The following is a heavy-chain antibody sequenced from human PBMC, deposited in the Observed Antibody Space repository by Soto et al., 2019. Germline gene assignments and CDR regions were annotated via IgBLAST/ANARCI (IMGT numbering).Heavy chain of an antibody. CDR2: ISYDGSNK. V-gene: IGHV3-30*03. D-gene: IGHD4-17*01. CDR1: GFTFSSYG. Sequence: LRLSCAASGFTFSSYGMHWVRQAPGKGLEWVAVISYDGSNKYYADSVKGRFTISRDNSKNTLYLQMNSLRAEDTAVYYCATDRGHDYGGFLDYWGQGTLVTVSS. J-gene: IGHJ4*02. CDR3: ATDRGHDYGGFLDY.